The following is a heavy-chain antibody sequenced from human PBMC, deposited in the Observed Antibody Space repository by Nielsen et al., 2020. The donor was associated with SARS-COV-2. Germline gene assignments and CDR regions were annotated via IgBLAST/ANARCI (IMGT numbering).Heavy chain of an antibody. D-gene: IGHD1-26*01. CDR3: ARGTGEDY. CDR2: ISPYNGNT. J-gene: IGHJ4*02. Sequence: ASVKVSCKASGYIFAIYGISWVRQAPGQGLEWMGWISPYNGNTNYAQKLQGRVTMTTDTSTTTAYMELRSLKSDDTAVYYCARGTGEDYWGQGTLVTVSS. CDR1: GYIFAIYG. V-gene: IGHV1-18*01.